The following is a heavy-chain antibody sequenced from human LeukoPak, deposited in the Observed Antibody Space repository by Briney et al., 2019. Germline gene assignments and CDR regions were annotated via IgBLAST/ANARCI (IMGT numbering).Heavy chain of an antibody. Sequence: GESLKISCKGSGYSFTSYWIGWVRQMPGKGLEWMGIIYPGDSDTRYSPSFQGQVTISADKSISTAYLQWSSLKASDTAMYYCARPYVTVERGVVTPDALDIWGQGTMVTVSS. V-gene: IGHV5-51*01. CDR3: ARPYVTVERGVVTPDALDI. J-gene: IGHJ3*02. CDR1: GYSFTSYW. CDR2: IYPGDSDT. D-gene: IGHD4-23*01.